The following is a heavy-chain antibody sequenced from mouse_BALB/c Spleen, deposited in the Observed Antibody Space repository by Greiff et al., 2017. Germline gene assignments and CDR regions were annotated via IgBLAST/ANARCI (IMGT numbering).Heavy chain of an antibody. D-gene: IGHD2-4*01. CDR3: ARTYDYDGRWFAY. J-gene: IGHJ3*01. CDR1: GFSLTSYG. V-gene: IGHV2-9*02. Sequence: QVQLKESGPGLVAPSQCLSITCTVSGFSLTSYGVHWVRQPPGKGLEWLGVIWAGGSTNYNSALMSRLSISKDNSKGQVFLKMNSLQTDDTAMYYCARTYDYDGRWFAYWGQGTLVTVSA. CDR2: IWAGGST.